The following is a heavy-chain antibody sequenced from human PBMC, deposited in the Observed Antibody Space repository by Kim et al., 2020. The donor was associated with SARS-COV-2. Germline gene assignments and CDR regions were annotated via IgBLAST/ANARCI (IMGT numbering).Heavy chain of an antibody. V-gene: IGHV4-34*01. CDR2: INHSGST. CDR1: GGSFSGYY. Sequence: SETLSLTCAVYGGSFSGYYWSWIRQPPGKGLEWIGEINHSGSTNYNPSLKSRVTISVDTSKNQFSLKLSSVTAADTAVYYCARRIRGAPRSGRWASFDYWGQGTLVTVSS. D-gene: IGHD1-26*01. J-gene: IGHJ4*02. CDR3: ARRIRGAPRSGRWASFDY.